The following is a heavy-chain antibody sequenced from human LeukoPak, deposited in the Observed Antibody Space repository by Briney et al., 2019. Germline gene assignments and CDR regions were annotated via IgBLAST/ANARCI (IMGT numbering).Heavy chain of an antibody. J-gene: IGHJ4*02. CDR3: ARLLSGTLDY. D-gene: IGHD1-26*01. CDR1: GFTFSSYA. CDR2: ISSSSSYI. V-gene: IGHV3-21*01. Sequence: PGGSLRLSCAASGFTFSSYAMNWVRQAPGKGLEGVSSISSSSSYIYYADSVKGRFTISRDNAKNSLYLQMNSLRAEDTAVYYCARLLSGTLDYWGQGTLVTVSS.